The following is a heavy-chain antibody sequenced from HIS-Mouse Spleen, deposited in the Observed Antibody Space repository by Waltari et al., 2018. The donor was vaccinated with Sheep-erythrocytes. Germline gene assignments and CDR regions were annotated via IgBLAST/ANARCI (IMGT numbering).Heavy chain of an antibody. V-gene: IGHV3-21*01. CDR3: ARVASGATFDY. Sequence: EVQLVESGGGLVKPGGSLSLSCAASGFTFSSYSMNWVRKAPGKWREWVSSSTSRRSYIYYADSVKGRFTISRDNAKNSLYLQMNSLRAEDTAVYYCARVASGATFDYWGQGTLVTVSS. CDR1: GFTFSSYS. CDR2: STSRRSYI. D-gene: IGHD1-26*01. J-gene: IGHJ4*02.